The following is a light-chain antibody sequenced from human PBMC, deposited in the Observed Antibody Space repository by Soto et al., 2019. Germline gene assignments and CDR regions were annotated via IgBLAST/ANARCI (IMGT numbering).Light chain of an antibody. Sequence: QSVLTQPASVSGSPGQSITFSCTGTSSDVGGYNYVSWYQQHPGKAPKFMIYDVSNRPSGVSNRFSGFKSGNTASLTISGLQAEDEADYYCSSYTTSNTRQIVFGTGTKDTVL. CDR3: SSYTTSNTRQIV. V-gene: IGLV2-14*01. CDR1: SSDVGGYNY. CDR2: DVS. J-gene: IGLJ1*01.